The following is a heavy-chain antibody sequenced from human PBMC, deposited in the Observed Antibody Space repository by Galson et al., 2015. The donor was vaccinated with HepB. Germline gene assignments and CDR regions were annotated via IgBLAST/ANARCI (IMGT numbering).Heavy chain of an antibody. CDR2: ISSSSSTI. J-gene: IGHJ4*02. V-gene: IGHV3-48*02. CDR3: ARAGVLRFLEWAYFDY. Sequence: SLRLSCAASGFTFSSYSMNWVRQAPGKGLEWVSDISSSSSTIYYADPVKGRFTISRDNDKYSLSLQMNRLRDDDTAVYYCARAGVLRFLEWAYFDYWGQGTLVTVSS. D-gene: IGHD3-3*01. CDR1: GFTFSSYS.